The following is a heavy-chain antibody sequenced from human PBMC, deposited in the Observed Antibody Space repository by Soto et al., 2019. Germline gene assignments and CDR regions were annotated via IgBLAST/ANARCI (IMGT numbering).Heavy chain of an antibody. V-gene: IGHV3-23*01. J-gene: IGHJ4*02. CDR2: VSGSGGST. CDR1: GFIFSSYA. D-gene: IGHD2-15*01. CDR3: ARPLAYCSGGSCPLDY. Sequence: EVQLLEPGGGLAQPGGSLRLSCAASGFIFSSYAMSWVRQAPGKGLEWVSAVSGSGGSTYSADSVKGRFTISRDNSQNTLYLQMNSLRAEDTAVYYCARPLAYCSGGSCPLDYWGQGTLVTVSS.